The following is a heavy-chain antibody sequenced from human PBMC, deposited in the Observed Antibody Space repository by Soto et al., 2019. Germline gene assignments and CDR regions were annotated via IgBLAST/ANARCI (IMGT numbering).Heavy chain of an antibody. V-gene: IGHV1-69*12. CDR2: IIPIFGTA. Sequence: QVQLVQSGAEVKKPGSSVKVSCKASGGTFSSYAISWVRQAPGQGLEWMGGIIPIFGTANYAQKFQGRVTITADESTSTAYRELSSLRSEDTAVYYCARDGERGFGEGYYYYGMDVWGQGTTVTVSS. CDR3: ARDGERGFGEGYYYYGMDV. D-gene: IGHD3-10*01. CDR1: GGTFSSYA. J-gene: IGHJ6*02.